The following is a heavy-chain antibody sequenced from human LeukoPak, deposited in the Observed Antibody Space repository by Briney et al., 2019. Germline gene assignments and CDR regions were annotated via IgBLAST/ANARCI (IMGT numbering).Heavy chain of an antibody. CDR2: ISYDGSNK. CDR3: AKGWLGKFDY. CDR1: GFTSSSYG. J-gene: IGHJ4*02. D-gene: IGHD5-24*01. Sequence: PGGSLRLSCAASGFTSSSYGMHWVRQAPGKGLEWVAVISYDGSNKYYADSVKGRFTISRDNSKNTLYLQMNSLRAEDTAVYYCAKGWLGKFDYWGQGTLVTVSS. V-gene: IGHV3-30*18.